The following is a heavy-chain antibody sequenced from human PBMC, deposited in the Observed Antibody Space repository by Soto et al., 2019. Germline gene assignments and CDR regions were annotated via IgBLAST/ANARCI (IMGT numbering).Heavy chain of an antibody. CDR1: GFTFSSYG. CDR3: AKGSSIAAARTRGANWFDP. D-gene: IGHD6-13*01. J-gene: IGHJ5*02. Sequence: QVQLVESGGGVVQPGRSLRLSCAASGFTFSSYGMHWVRQAPGQGLEWVAVISYDGSNKYYADSVKGRFTISRDNSKNTLYLQMNSLRAEDTAVYYCAKGSSIAAARTRGANWFDPWGQGTLVTVSS. CDR2: ISYDGSNK. V-gene: IGHV3-30*18.